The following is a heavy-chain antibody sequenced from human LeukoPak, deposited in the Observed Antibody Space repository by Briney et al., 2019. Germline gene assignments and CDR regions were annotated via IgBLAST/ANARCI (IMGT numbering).Heavy chain of an antibody. D-gene: IGHD3-22*01. CDR1: GGSIGSYY. CDR2: IHYNGRI. V-gene: IGHV4-59*01. Sequence: SETLSLTCTVSGGSIGSYYWSWIRQPAGKGLEWIGNIHYNGRINYNPSLKSRVTISVDTSKNQFSLKLSSVTAADTAEYYCAREVYDSNGYYTDYWGQGTLVTVSS. J-gene: IGHJ4*02. CDR3: AREVYDSNGYYTDY.